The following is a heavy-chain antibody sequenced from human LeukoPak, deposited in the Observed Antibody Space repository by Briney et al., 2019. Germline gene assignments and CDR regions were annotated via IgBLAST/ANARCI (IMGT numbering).Heavy chain of an antibody. CDR2: IYYSGST. CDR1: GGSISSYY. CDR3: ARGGVAAAGTFDY. V-gene: IGHV4-59*01. J-gene: IGHJ4*02. Sequence: SETLSLTCTVSGGSISSYYWSWIRQPPGKGLEWIGYIYYSGSTNYNPSLKSRVTISVGTSKNQFSLKLSSVTAADTAVYYCARGGVAAAGTFDYWGQGTLVIVSS. D-gene: IGHD6-13*01.